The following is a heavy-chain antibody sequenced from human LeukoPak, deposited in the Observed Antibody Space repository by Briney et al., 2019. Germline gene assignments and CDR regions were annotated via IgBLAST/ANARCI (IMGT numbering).Heavy chain of an antibody. CDR3: ARDHYPTGEWFDP. J-gene: IGHJ5*02. Sequence: SETLSLTCTVSGGSISSYYWSWIRQPPGKGLEWIGYIYYSGSTNYNPSLKSRVTISVDTSKNQFSLKLSSVTAADTAVYYCARDHYPTGEWFDPWGQGTLVTVSS. CDR1: GGSISSYY. CDR2: IYYSGST. D-gene: IGHD3-10*01. V-gene: IGHV4-59*12.